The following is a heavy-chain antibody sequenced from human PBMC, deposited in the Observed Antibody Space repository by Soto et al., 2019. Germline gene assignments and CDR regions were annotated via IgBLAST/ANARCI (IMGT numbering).Heavy chain of an antibody. J-gene: IGHJ4*02. Sequence: SVKVSCKASGGTFSSYAFNWVRQAPGQGLEWMGGIIPIFATASNAQKFQGRVTITADESTSTAYMELSRLRSADTAVYYCAKDSIFGVVALDYWGQGTMVTVYS. CDR3: AKDSIFGVVALDY. V-gene: IGHV1-69*13. CDR2: IIPIFATA. D-gene: IGHD3-3*01. CDR1: GGTFSSYA.